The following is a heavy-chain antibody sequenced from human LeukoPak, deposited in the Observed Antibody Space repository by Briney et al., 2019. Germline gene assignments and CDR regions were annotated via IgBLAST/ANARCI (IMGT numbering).Heavy chain of an antibody. CDR3: AKEGRIEAAFDY. CDR2: IGGSGGTT. J-gene: IGHJ4*02. D-gene: IGHD6-13*01. V-gene: IGHV3-23*01. Sequence: PGGSLRLSCAASGFIFNSYAMSWVRQAPGKGLEWVSSIGGSGGTTYYADSVKGRFTISRDNSKNTLYLQMNSLRAEDTAVYYCAKEGRIEAAFDYWGQGTLVTVSS. CDR1: GFIFNSYA.